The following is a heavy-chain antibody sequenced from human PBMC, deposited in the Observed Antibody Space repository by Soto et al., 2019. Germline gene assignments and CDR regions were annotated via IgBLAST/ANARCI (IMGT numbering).Heavy chain of an antibody. Sequence: EVHLVQSGGGLVQPGGSLKLSCAASGFIFSGSAMPWVRKASGKGLEWVGRIGRKAKNYATEYGASVEGRFTISRDDSNQTTFLLMNSLKSEDTAVYFCVRKWLVVSPLEHWGQGTLVTVSS. D-gene: IGHD6-19*01. J-gene: IGHJ1*01. CDR2: IGRKAKNYAT. V-gene: IGHV3-73*02. CDR1: GFIFSGSA. CDR3: VRKWLVVSPLEH.